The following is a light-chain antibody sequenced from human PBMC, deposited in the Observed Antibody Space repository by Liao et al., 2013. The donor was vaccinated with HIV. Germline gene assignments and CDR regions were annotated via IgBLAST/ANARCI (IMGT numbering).Light chain of an antibody. CDR2: EDD. J-gene: IGLJ2*01. V-gene: IGLV3-1*01. Sequence: SYELTQPPSVSVSPGQTASVTCSGDKLGNKNICWYQQKPGQSPVLVIYEDDKRPSGIPERFSGSNSGNTATLTISGTQAIDEADYYCQAWDSSTVVFGGGTKLTVL. CDR3: QAWDSSTVV. CDR1: KLGNKN.